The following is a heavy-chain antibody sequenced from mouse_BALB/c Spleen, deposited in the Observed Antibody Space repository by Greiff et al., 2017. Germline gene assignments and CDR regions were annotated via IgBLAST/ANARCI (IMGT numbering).Heavy chain of an antibody. D-gene: IGHD2-14*01. CDR1: GFTFSSFG. CDR2: ISSGSSTI. Sequence: EVQVVESGGGLVQPGGSRKLSCAASGFTFSSFGMHWVRQAPEKGLEWVAYISSGSSTIYYADTVKGRFTISRDNPKNTLFLQMTSLRSEDTAMYYCARSPYDLYYAMDYWGQGTSVTVSS. V-gene: IGHV5-17*02. J-gene: IGHJ4*01. CDR3: ARSPYDLYYAMDY.